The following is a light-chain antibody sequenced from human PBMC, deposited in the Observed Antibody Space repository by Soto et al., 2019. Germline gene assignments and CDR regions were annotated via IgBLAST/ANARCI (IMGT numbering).Light chain of an antibody. J-gene: IGKJ1*01. Sequence: DIQMTQSPSSVSASVGDRVTITCRASQDISSWFAWYQQKPGKAPKLLIYHASILESGVPSRFSGSGSGTDFNITISSLQPEDFANYYCQQANSFPRTFGQGTRVDIK. CDR1: QDISSW. V-gene: IGKV1-12*01. CDR3: QQANSFPRT. CDR2: HAS.